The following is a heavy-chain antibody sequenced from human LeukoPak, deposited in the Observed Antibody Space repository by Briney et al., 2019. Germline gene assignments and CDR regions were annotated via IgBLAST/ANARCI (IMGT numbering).Heavy chain of an antibody. Sequence: GGSLRLSCAASGFTFSSYEMNWVRQAPGKGLEWVAVISYDGSNKYYADSVKGRFTISRDNSKNTLYLQMNSLRAEDTAVYYCASQLYDFWSGYYTGDAFDIWGQGTMVTVSS. CDR2: ISYDGSNK. CDR1: GFTFSSYE. D-gene: IGHD3-3*01. CDR3: ASQLYDFWSGYYTGDAFDI. J-gene: IGHJ3*02. V-gene: IGHV3-30*03.